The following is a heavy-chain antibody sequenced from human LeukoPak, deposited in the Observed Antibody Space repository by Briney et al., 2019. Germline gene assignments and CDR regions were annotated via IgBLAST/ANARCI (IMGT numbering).Heavy chain of an antibody. V-gene: IGHV3-30*18. D-gene: IGHD3-22*01. CDR2: ISYDGNSK. J-gene: IGHJ6*03. CDR1: GFTFSRYG. Sequence: GGPLRLSCAASGFTFSRYGMHWVRQAPGKGLEWVAVISYDGNSKYYADSVKGRFTISRDNSKNTLYLQMNSLRAEDTAVYYCAKLGLGDYDSSGYYWGQEPKYYYYYYMDVWGKGTTVTISS. CDR3: AKLGLGDYDSSGYYWGQEPKYYYYYYMDV.